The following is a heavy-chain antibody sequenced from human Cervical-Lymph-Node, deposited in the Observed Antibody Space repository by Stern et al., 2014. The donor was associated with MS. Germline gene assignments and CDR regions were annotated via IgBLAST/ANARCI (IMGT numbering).Heavy chain of an antibody. Sequence: QVQLGQSGTEVKKPGSSVTVSCKTAGGTFTRHAISWVRQAPGQGLEWMGGIIPISGKFIYSQKCADIVILTADASTSTAYMELSSLRAEDAAVYYCASIYTGWDNPNHFDGMDVWGHGTTVIVSS. D-gene: IGHD1/OR15-1a*01. CDR3: ASIYTGWDNPNHFDGMDV. V-gene: IGHV1-69*01. CDR1: GGTFTRHA. CDR2: IIPISGKF. J-gene: IGHJ6*02.